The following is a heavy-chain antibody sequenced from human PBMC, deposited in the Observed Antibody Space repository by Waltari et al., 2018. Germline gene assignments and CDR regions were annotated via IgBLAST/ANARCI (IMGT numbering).Heavy chain of an antibody. CDR3: AKGGGYFGSGTYYKNNWFDP. V-gene: IGHV3-23*04. Sequence: EVQLVESGGGLIQSGGSLRLSCAASGFTFSSYAMSWVRQAPGKGLEWVSGISGSGVGTYYADSVKGRFNISRDNSRNTLDLQMNSLRAEDTAVYYCAKGGGYFGSGTYYKNNWFDPWGQGTRVTVSS. D-gene: IGHD3-10*01. J-gene: IGHJ5*02. CDR2: ISGSGVGT. CDR1: GFTFSSYA.